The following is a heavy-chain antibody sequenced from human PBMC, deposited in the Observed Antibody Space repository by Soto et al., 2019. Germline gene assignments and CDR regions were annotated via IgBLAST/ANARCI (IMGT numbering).Heavy chain of an antibody. CDR1: GFTFSSYG. V-gene: IGHV3-30*18. Sequence: GGSLRLSCAASGFTFSSYGMHWVRQAPGKGLEWVAVISYDGSNKYYADSVKGRSTISRDNSKNTLYLQMNSLRAEDTAVYYCAKPYYLYYYYIDVWGKGTTVTVSS. CDR3: AKPYYLYYYYIDV. CDR2: ISYDGSNK. J-gene: IGHJ6*03. D-gene: IGHD1-26*01.